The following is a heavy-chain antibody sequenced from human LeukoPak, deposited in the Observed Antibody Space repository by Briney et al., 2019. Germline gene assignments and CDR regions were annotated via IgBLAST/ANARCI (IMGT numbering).Heavy chain of an antibody. D-gene: IGHD1-26*01. CDR1: GFSFSDYY. CDR3: AGFRVRWEAFDI. J-gene: IGHJ3*02. CDR2: ISSSSSYT. V-gene: IGHV3-11*06. Sequence: GRSRSLACAAAGFSFSDYYMSWIRQAPGEWLEWVSYISSSSSYTNYGDSVKGRFTISRDNTKNSLYLQMNSLRAEDTAVYYCAGFRVRWEAFDIWGQGTMVTVSS.